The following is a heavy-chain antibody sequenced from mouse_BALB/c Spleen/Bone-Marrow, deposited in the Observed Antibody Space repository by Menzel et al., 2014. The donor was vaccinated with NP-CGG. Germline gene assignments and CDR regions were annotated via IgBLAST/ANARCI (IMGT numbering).Heavy chain of an antibody. J-gene: IGHJ3*01. V-gene: IGHV5-9-2*01. D-gene: IGHD2-10*01. Sequence: EVMLVESGGGLVKSGGSLKLSCAASGFSFNSYGMSWVRQTPEKRLEWVATMSGGGSYTFYPDSVKGRFTISRDNAKNNLYLQLSSLRSEGTAFYYCARHAYSFLALFSFLSWRQGTLVTVSA. CDR2: MSGGGSYT. CDR3: ARHAYSFLALFSFLS. CDR1: GFSFNSYG.